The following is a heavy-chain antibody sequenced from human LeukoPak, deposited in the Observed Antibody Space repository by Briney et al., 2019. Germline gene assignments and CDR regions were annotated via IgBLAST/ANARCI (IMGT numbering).Heavy chain of an antibody. CDR1: GGSISSYY. CDR2: IYYSGST. Sequence: SETLSLTRTVSGGSISSYYWSWIRQPPGKGLEWLGYIYYSGSTNYNPSLKSRVTISVGTSKNQFSLKLSPVTAADTAVYYCARHLVAWDGYNPLFDYSGQGTLVTVSS. D-gene: IGHD5-24*01. CDR3: ARHLVAWDGYNPLFDY. J-gene: IGHJ4*02. V-gene: IGHV4-59*08.